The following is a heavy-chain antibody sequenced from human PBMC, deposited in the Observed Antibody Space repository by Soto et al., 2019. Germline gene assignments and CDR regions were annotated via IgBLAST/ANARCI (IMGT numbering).Heavy chain of an antibody. Sequence: GGSLRLSCAASGFTFSSYAMSWVRQAPGKGLEWVSAISGSGGSIYYADSVKGRFTISRDNSKNTLYLQMNSLRAEDTAVYYCAKVGGRYYDSSGFDAFDIWGQGTMVTVSS. CDR3: AKVGGRYYDSSGFDAFDI. V-gene: IGHV3-23*01. CDR2: ISGSGGSI. CDR1: GFTFSSYA. D-gene: IGHD3-22*01. J-gene: IGHJ3*02.